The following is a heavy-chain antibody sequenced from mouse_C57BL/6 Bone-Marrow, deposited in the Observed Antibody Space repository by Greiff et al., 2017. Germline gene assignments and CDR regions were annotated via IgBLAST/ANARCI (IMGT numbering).Heavy chain of an antibody. D-gene: IGHD1-1*01. V-gene: IGHV1-81*01. CDR3: ASPYYYGLAY. J-gene: IGHJ3*01. Sequence: QVQLQQSGAELARPGASVKLSCKASGYTFTSYGISWVKQRTGQGLEWIGEIYPRSGNTYYNEKFKGKATLTADKSSSTAYMELRSLTSEDSAVYFCASPYYYGLAYWGQGTLVTVSA. CDR1: GYTFTSYG. CDR2: IYPRSGNT.